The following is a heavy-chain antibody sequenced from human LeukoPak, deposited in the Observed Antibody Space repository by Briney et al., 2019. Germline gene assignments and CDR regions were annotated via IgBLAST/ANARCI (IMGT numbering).Heavy chain of an antibody. CDR2: IWYDGSNK. CDR3: ARELGYGHGFDN. V-gene: IGHV3-33*01. CDR1: GFTFSSYG. D-gene: IGHD5-18*01. Sequence: GGSLRLSCAASGFTFSSYGMHWVRQAPGKGLEWVAVIWYDGSNKYYADSVKGRFTISRDNSKNTLYLQMNSLRAEDTAVYYCARELGYGHGFDNWGQGTLVTVSS. J-gene: IGHJ4*02.